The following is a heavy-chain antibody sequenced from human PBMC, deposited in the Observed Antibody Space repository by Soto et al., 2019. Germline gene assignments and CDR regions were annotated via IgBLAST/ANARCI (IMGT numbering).Heavy chain of an antibody. D-gene: IGHD3-16*01. V-gene: IGHV3-23*01. Sequence: EVQLLESGGGLVQPGGSLRLSCAASGFTFSSYAMSWVRQAPGKGLEWVSAISGSGGSTYYADSVKGRFTISRDNSKNTLYLQMNSLRAEYTAVDYCAKDRGDYIWGSYVVYWGQGTLVTVSS. J-gene: IGHJ4*02. CDR1: GFTFSSYA. CDR2: ISGSGGST. CDR3: AKDRGDYIWGSYVVY.